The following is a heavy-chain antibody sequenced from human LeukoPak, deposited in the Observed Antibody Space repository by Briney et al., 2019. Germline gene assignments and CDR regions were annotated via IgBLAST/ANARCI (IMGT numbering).Heavy chain of an antibody. V-gene: IGHV4-39*01. CDR3: AGVSDGPKALGFFDY. D-gene: IGHD5-24*01. CDR2: IYYTGTT. Sequence: SETLSLTCTVSGGSISNSLYHWGWIRRPPGKGLEWIGTIYYTGTTYYTPSLRGRLTISIDTSKSQFSLRLSSVTAADSALYYSAGVSDGPKALGFFDYWGQGALVTVSS. CDR1: GGSISNSLYH. J-gene: IGHJ4*03.